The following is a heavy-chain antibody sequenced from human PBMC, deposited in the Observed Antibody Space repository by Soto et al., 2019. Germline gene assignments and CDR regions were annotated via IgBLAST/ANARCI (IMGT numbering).Heavy chain of an antibody. V-gene: IGHV3-15*01. Sequence: EVQLVESGGGLVKPGGSLRLSCAASGFTFSNAWMSWVRQAPGKGLEWVGRIKSKTDGGTTDYAAPVKGRFTIPRDDSKNTLYLQMNSLKTEDTAVYYCTTAWGIRWFGESRDYWGQGTLVTVSS. CDR2: IKSKTDGGTT. J-gene: IGHJ4*02. CDR3: TTAWGIRWFGESRDY. D-gene: IGHD3-10*01. CDR1: GFTFSNAW.